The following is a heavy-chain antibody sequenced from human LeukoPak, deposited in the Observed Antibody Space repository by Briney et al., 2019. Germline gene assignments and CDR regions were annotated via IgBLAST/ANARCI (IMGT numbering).Heavy chain of an antibody. D-gene: IGHD3-16*01. CDR3: ARDDALGDNALDI. CDR2: ILNDGSQE. V-gene: IGHV3-33*01. CDR1: GFTFSSYG. Sequence: PGRSLGLSCAASGFTFSSYGMHWVRQASGKGLEWVAVILNDGSQEKYADSVKGRFTISRDNSKNTLFLQMNSLRAEDTAVYYCARDDALGDNALDIWGQGTMVTVSS. J-gene: IGHJ3*02.